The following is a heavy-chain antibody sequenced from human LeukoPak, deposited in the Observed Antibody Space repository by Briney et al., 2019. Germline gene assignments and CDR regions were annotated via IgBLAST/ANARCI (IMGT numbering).Heavy chain of an antibody. CDR2: IRSHGGRT. Sequence: SGGSLRLSCVVSGFTFYNYEMYWVRQAPGKGLEYVSGIRSHGGRTYYGNSVQGRFTISRDSLKNTLYLQMGSLRPDDTAVYYCARGRVNHLDCGGDCYSFDYWGQGTLVTVSS. D-gene: IGHD2-21*02. V-gene: IGHV3-64*01. J-gene: IGHJ4*02. CDR1: GFTFYNYE. CDR3: ARGRVNHLDCGGDCYSFDY.